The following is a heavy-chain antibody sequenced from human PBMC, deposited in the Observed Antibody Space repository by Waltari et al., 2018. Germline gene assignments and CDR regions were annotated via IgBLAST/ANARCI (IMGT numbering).Heavy chain of an antibody. Sequence: QVQLQESGPGLVKPSETLSLICAVSGHSISSGYGWGWIRQPPGKGLEWIGQIYGAGVTASYNPSLQSRVTISKDTSRNQFSLKLTSVTAADTAVYYCARDNWGFEFWGQGALVTVSS. V-gene: IGHV4-28*03. CDR3: ARDNWGFEF. D-gene: IGHD7-27*01. J-gene: IGHJ1*01. CDR2: IYGAGVTA. CDR1: GHSISSGYG.